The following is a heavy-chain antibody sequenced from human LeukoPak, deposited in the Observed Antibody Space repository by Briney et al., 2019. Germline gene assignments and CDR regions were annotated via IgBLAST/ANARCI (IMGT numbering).Heavy chain of an antibody. CDR3: ARVQPDNNDEYNWFDP. D-gene: IGHD1-1*01. V-gene: IGHV3-23*01. CDR1: GFTFNSYA. CDR2: ISGTSGTT. J-gene: IGHJ5*02. Sequence: GGSLRLSCAASGFTFNSYAMTWVRHGAGRGLEWVSTISGTSGTTNYADSVEGRFSIPRDDSKNTLYLQMTSLRVEDTAVYFCARVQPDNNDEYNWFDPWGQGTQVTVSS.